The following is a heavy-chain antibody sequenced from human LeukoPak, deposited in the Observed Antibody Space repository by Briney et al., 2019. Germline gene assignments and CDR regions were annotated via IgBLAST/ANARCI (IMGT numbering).Heavy chain of an antibody. J-gene: IGHJ6*03. V-gene: IGHV1-8*01. CDR3: ARGQYIYGDYRYYMDV. CDR1: GYTFTSYD. CDR2: MNPNSGNT. Sequence: ASVKVSCKASGYTFTSYDINWVRQATGQGLEWMGWMNPNSGNTGYAQKFQGRVTMTRNTSISTAYMELSSLRSEDTAVYYCARGQYIYGDYRYYMDVWGKGTTVTISS. D-gene: IGHD4-17*01.